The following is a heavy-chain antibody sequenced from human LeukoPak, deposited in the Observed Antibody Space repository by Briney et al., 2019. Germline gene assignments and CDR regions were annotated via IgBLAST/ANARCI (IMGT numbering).Heavy chain of an antibody. Sequence: SETLSLTCNVSGYSVNTGYYWTWVRQPAGKGLEWIGRIYTSGSTNYNPSLKSRVTMSVDTSKNQSSLKLSSVTAADTAVYYCARAVGSGSFQTYYYYMDVWGKGTTVTISS. D-gene: IGHD3-10*01. CDR1: GYSVNTGYY. CDR3: ARAVGSGSFQTYYYYMDV. J-gene: IGHJ6*03. CDR2: IYTSGST. V-gene: IGHV4-4*07.